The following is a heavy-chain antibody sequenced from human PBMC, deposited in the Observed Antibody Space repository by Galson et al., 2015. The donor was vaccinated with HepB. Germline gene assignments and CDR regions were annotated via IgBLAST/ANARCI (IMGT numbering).Heavy chain of an antibody. CDR2: INPSGGAT. J-gene: IGHJ5*02. CDR1: GYLFTTYY. Sequence: SVKVSCKASGYLFTTYYVHWVRQAPGQGLEWMGIINPSGGATTYAQKFQDRVTLTHDTSATAVYMELRSLTSDDTAMYYCARGSLLLRWIDNWGQGTLVTVDS. V-gene: IGHV1-46*01. CDR3: ARGSLLLRWIDN.